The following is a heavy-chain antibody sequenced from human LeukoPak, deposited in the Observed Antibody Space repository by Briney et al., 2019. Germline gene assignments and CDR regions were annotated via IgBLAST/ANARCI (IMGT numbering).Heavy chain of an antibody. Sequence: TGGSLRLSCAASGFTFRSYSMNWVRQAPGKGLEWVSYISSSSSTIYYADFVKGRFTISRDNAKNSLYVQMNSLRDEDTAVYFCARARYYYDSSGYYFDYGGQGTLVTVS. J-gene: IGHJ4*02. CDR3: ARARYYYDSSGYYFDY. V-gene: IGHV3-48*02. CDR2: ISSSSSTI. D-gene: IGHD3-22*01. CDR1: GFTFRSYS.